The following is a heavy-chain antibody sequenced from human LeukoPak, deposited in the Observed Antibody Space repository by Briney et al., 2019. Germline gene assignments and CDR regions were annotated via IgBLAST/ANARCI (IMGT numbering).Heavy chain of an antibody. D-gene: IGHD6-6*01. J-gene: IGHJ4*02. CDR1: GFTFSSYG. CDR2: IWYDGSNK. V-gene: IGHV3-33*01. CDR3: ARDNSSSTAFFDY. Sequence: PGGSLRLSCAASGFTFSSYGMHWVRQAPGKGLEWVAVIWYDGSNKYYADSVKGRFTISRDNSKNTLYLQMNSLRAEDTAVYYCARDNSSSTAFFDYWGQGNPGHRLL.